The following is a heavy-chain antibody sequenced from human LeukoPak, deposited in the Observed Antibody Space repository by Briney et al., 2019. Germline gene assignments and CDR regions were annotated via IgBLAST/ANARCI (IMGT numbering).Heavy chain of an antibody. CDR1: GFTFIDYW. CDR3: ARSLLGVDNF. CDR2: IDTDGSTT. Sequence: GGSLRLSCVASGFTFIDYWMYWARQVPGKGLVWVSRIDTDGSTTTYADSVKGRFTVSRDNAKSTLYLQMNSLRADDTAVYFCARSLLGVDNFWGQGALVTVSS. D-gene: IGHD5-12*01. V-gene: IGHV3-74*03. J-gene: IGHJ4*02.